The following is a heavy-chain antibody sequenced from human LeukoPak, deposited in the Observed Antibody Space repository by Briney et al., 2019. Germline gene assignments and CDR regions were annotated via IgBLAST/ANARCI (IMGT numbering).Heavy chain of an antibody. D-gene: IGHD1-26*01. CDR3: ARSWIVGASPEFDY. J-gene: IGHJ4*02. Sequence: ASVKVSCKASGYTFTGYYMHWVRQAPGQGVEWMGWINPNSGGTNYAQKFQGRVTMTRDTSISTAYMELSRLRSDDTAVYYCARSWIVGASPEFDYWGQGTLVTVSS. V-gene: IGHV1-2*02. CDR2: INPNSGGT. CDR1: GYTFTGYY.